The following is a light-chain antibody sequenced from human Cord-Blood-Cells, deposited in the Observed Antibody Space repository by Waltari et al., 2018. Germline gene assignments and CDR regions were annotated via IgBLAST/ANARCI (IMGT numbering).Light chain of an antibody. V-gene: IGLV2-14*01. CDR3: SSYTSSSTLV. J-gene: IGLJ3*02. CDR1: SNDVGGYHY. Sequence: QSALTQPASVSGSPGQSITISCTGTSNDVGGYHYVSWYQQHPGKAPKLMIYEVSNRPSGVSKRFSGSKSGNTASLTISGLQAEDEADYYCSSYTSSSTLVFGGGTKLTVL. CDR2: EVS.